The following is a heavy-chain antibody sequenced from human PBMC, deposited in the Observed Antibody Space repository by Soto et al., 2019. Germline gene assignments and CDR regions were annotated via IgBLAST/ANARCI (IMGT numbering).Heavy chain of an antibody. J-gene: IGHJ6*02. CDR1: GYSFTTYW. CDR3: ARSGITTYYYYYGMDV. D-gene: IGHD3-10*01. CDR2: IYPGDSET. V-gene: IGHV5-51*01. Sequence: GESLKISCKGSGYSFTTYWIAWVRQMPGKGLEWMGIIYPGDSETRYSPSFQGQVTISADKSISTAYLHWSSLKASDTVMYYCARSGITTYYYYYGMDVWGQGTTVTVSS.